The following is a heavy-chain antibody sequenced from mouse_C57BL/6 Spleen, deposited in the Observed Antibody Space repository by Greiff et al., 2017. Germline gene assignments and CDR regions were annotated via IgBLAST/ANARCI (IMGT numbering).Heavy chain of an antibody. D-gene: IGHD1-1*01. CDR2: IRLKSDNYAT. J-gene: IGHJ1*03. Sequence: VKLEESGGGLVQPGGSMKLSCVASGFTFSNYWMNWVRQSPEKGLEWVAQIRLKSDNYATHYAESVKGRFTISRDDSESSVYLQMNNLRAEDTGIYYCTGPYYYGSSYWYFDVWGTGTTVTVSS. V-gene: IGHV6-3*01. CDR1: GFTFSNYW. CDR3: TGPYYYGSSYWYFDV.